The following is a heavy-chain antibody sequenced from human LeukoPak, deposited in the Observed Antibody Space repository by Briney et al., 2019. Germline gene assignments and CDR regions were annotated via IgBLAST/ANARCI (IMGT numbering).Heavy chain of an antibody. J-gene: IGHJ3*02. V-gene: IGHV1-2*02. CDR2: INPNSGGT. CDR1: GYTFTGYC. Sequence: ASVKVSCKASGYTFTGYCMHWVRQAPGQGLEWMGWINPNSGGTNYAQKFQGRVTMTRDTSISTAYMELSRLRSDDTAVYYCARERAVIDAFDIWGQGTMVTVSS. D-gene: IGHD2-21*01. CDR3: ARERAVIDAFDI.